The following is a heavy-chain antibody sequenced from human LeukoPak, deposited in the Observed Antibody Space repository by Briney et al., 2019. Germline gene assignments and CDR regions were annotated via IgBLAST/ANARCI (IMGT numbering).Heavy chain of an antibody. CDR1: GFTFSSYW. Sequence: PTGGSLRLSCAASGFTFSSYWMSWVRQAPGKGLERVANIKKDGTEKKYVDSVKGRFTISRDNSKNTLYLQMNSLRAEDTAVYYCAKGVVVAPDVTPFDYWGQGTLVTVSS. CDR2: IKKDGTEK. CDR3: AKGVVVAPDVTPFDY. J-gene: IGHJ4*02. D-gene: IGHD2-2*01. V-gene: IGHV3-7*03.